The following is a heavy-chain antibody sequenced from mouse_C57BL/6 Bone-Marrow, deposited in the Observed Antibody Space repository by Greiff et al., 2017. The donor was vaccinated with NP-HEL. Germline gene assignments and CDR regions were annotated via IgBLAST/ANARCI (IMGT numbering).Heavy chain of an antibody. Sequence: QVQLKESGPGLVQPSQSLSITCTVSGFSLTSYGVHWVRQPPGKGLEWLGVIWSGGSTDYNAAFISRLSISKDNSKSQVFFKMNSLQADDTAIYYCAKKGPQPLRYYAMDYWGQGTSVTVSS. J-gene: IGHJ4*01. CDR1: GFSLTSYG. D-gene: IGHD6-1*01. V-gene: IGHV2-4*01. CDR3: AKKGPQPLRYYAMDY. CDR2: IWSGGST.